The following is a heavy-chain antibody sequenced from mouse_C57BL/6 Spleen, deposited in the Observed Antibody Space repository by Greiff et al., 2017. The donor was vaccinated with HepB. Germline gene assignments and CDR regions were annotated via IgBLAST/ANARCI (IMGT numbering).Heavy chain of an antibody. Sequence: VQLKESGPELVKPGASVKISCKASGYSFTGYYMNWVKQSPEKSLEWIGEINPSTGGTTYNQKFKAKATLTVDKSSSTAYMQLKSLTSEDSAVYYCARWGDSSGYVFAYWGQGTLVTVSA. J-gene: IGHJ3*01. D-gene: IGHD3-2*02. CDR1: GYSFTGYY. CDR2: INPSTGGT. V-gene: IGHV1-42*01. CDR3: ARWGDSSGYVFAY.